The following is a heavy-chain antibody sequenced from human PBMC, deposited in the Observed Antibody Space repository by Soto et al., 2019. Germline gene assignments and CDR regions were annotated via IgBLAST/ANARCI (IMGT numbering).Heavy chain of an antibody. J-gene: IGHJ3*02. CDR1: GYTFTSYG. D-gene: IGHD2-2*01. CDR3: ARDIVVVPAAKNTDAFDI. V-gene: IGHV1-18*01. CDR2: ISAYNGNT. Sequence: ASVKVSFKASGYTFTSYGISWVRQAPGQGLEWMGWISAYNGNTNYAQKLQGRVTMTTDTSTSTAYMELRSLRSDDTAVYYCARDIVVVPAAKNTDAFDIWGQGTMVTVSS.